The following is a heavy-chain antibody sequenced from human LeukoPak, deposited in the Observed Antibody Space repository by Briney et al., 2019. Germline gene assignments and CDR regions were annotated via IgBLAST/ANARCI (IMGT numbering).Heavy chain of an antibody. V-gene: IGHV3-30*04. CDR2: ISCEGSSK. D-gene: IGHD3-10*01. Sequence: PGGSLRLSCVASGFTFSNYAMHWVRQAPGKGLEWVAVISCEGSSKYYADSVKGRFTISRDNSKNTLHLQMDCLRDEDTAVYYCASQKRGDAILPDHWGQGTLATVSS. J-gene: IGHJ5*02. CDR3: ASQKRGDAILPDH. CDR1: GFTFSNYA.